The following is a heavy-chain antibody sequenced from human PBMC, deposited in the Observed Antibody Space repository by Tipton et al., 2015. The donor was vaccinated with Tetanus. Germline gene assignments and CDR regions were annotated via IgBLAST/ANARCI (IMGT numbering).Heavy chain of an antibody. D-gene: IGHD3-3*01. CDR1: GGSVSSGSYY. CDR3: ARTPDYWSGYFDF. CDR2: ILYGKST. Sequence: TLSLTCTVSGGSVSSGSYYWSWVRQAPGKGLEYIGYILYGKSTHYNPSLKSRLSMSADPAKNQFSLRLTSVTAADTAVYYCARTPDYWSGYFDFWGEGTLVTVSP. J-gene: IGHJ4*02. V-gene: IGHV4-61*01.